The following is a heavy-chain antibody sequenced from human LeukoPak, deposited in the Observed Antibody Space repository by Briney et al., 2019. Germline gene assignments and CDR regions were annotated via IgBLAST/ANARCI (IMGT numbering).Heavy chain of an antibody. V-gene: IGHV3-64D*09. Sequence: PGGSLRLSCSASGFTFSIYTMHWVRQAPGKGLEYVSAISSNGGSTYYADSVKGRLTISRDNPKNTLYLQMSSLRAEDTALYYCVKDLGPYGGGSFPGFHWGQGTLVTVSS. CDR3: VKDLGPYGGGSFPGFH. CDR1: GFTFSIYT. J-gene: IGHJ4*02. CDR2: ISSNGGST. D-gene: IGHD3-10*01.